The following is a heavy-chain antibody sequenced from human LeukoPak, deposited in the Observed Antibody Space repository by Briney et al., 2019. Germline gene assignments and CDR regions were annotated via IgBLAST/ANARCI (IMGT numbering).Heavy chain of an antibody. V-gene: IGHV3-9*01. CDR1: GFTFDDYA. Sequence: SLRLSCAASGFTFDDYAMHGVRPAPGKGLEWVSGISWNSGSIGYADSVKGRFTISRDNAKNSLYLQMNSLRAEDTALYYCAKQKSDSSGYYHFDYWGQGTLVTVSS. CDR3: AKQKSDSSGYYHFDY. D-gene: IGHD3-22*01. CDR2: ISWNSGSI. J-gene: IGHJ4*02.